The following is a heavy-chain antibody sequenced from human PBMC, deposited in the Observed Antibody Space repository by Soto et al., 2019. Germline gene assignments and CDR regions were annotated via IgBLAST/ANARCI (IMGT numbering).Heavy chain of an antibody. J-gene: IGHJ1*01. CDR1: GFIFSSYA. V-gene: IGHV3-30*04. CDR3: AKDHLPVPAIYWGIGH. D-gene: IGHD2-21*02. CDR2: ISSDGYTQ. Sequence: QVHLVESGGGVVQPKMSLRLSCATSGFIFSSYAMHWVRQAPGKGLEWVAVISSDGYTQYYADSVKGRFTLSRDNSRNTLYLDMNRLRGEDTAVYYCAKDHLPVPAIYWGIGHWGQGTLVTVSS.